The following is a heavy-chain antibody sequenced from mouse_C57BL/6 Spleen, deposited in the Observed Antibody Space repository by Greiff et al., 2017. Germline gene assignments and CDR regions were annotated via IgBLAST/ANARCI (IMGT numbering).Heavy chain of an antibody. CDR3: ARNPLGLPYPYWYFDV. CDR2: IWSGGST. D-gene: IGHD2-2*01. CDR1: GFSLTSYG. Sequence: QVQLKESGPGLAQPSQSLSITCTVSGFSLTSYGVHWVRQSPGKGLEWLGVIWSGGSTDYNAAFISRLSISKDNSKSQVFFKMNSLQADDTAIYYCARNPLGLPYPYWYFDVWGTGTTVTVSS. V-gene: IGHV2-2*01. J-gene: IGHJ1*03.